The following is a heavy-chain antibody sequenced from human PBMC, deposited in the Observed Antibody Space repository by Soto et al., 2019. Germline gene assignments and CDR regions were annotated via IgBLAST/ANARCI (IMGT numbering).Heavy chain of an antibody. V-gene: IGHV1-69*12. Sequence: QVQLVQSGAEVKKPGSSVKVSCKASGGTLSDYTINWVRQAPGQGLEWMGGITPIFDTANYAQKFQGRVTITADESTSTVYMELSSLRSEDTAVYYCATEHDTSNLYHWFDPWGQGTLVTVSS. CDR2: ITPIFDTA. J-gene: IGHJ5*02. CDR1: GGTLSDYT. CDR3: ATEHDTSNLYHWFDP. D-gene: IGHD2-2*01.